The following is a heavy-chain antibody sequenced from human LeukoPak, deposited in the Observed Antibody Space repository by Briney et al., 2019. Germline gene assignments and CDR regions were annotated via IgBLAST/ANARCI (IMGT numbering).Heavy chain of an antibody. CDR1: GFTLSSYW. CDR2: INSDGSST. CDR3: ATEHWGPNS. Sequence: GGSLRLSCAASGFTLSSYWMHWVRQAPGKGLVWVSRINSDGSSTSYADSVKGRFTISRDNAKNTLYLQMSSLRGEDTALYYCATEHWGPNSWGQGTLVTVSS. J-gene: IGHJ4*02. V-gene: IGHV3-74*01. D-gene: IGHD3-16*01.